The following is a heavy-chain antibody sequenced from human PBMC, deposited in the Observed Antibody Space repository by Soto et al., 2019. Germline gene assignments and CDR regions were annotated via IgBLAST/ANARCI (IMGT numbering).Heavy chain of an antibody. V-gene: IGHV1-69*01. D-gene: IGHD1-1*01. J-gene: IGHJ6*02. CDR3: ARDRGFDWNARLDYYGMDV. CDR2: IIPIFGTA. Sequence: QVQLVQSGAEVKKPGSSVKVSCKASGGTFSSYAISWVRQAPGRGLEWMGGIIPIFGTANYAQKFQGRVTITADESTSTAYMELSSLRSEDTAVYYCARDRGFDWNARLDYYGMDVWGQGTTVTVSS. CDR1: GGTFSSYA.